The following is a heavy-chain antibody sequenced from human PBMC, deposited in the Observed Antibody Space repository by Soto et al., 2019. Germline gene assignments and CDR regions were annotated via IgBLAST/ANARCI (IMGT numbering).Heavy chain of an antibody. CDR1: GFNVSSNY. V-gene: IGHV3-53*04. CDR2: IYSGGST. CDR3: ARELGYCSSTSCSYYFDY. Sequence: PGGSLRLSCAASGFNVSSNYMSWVRQAPGKGLEWVSVIYSGGSTYYADSVKGRFTISRHNSKNTLYLQMNSLRAEDTAVYYCARELGYCSSTSCSYYFDYWGQGTLVTVSS. D-gene: IGHD2-2*01. J-gene: IGHJ4*02.